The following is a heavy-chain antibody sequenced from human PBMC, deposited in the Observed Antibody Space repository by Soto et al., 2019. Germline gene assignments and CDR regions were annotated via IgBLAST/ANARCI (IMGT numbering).Heavy chain of an antibody. D-gene: IGHD6-13*01. Sequence: QLQLQESGPGLVKPSETLSLTCTVSGGSISSSSYYWGWIRQPPGKGLEWIGSIYYSGSTYYNPSLKRRVTISVDTSKNQFSLKLSSVTAADTAVYYCARQPTGYSSSWYGYWGQGTLVTVSS. J-gene: IGHJ4*02. CDR1: GGSISSSSYY. CDR3: ARQPTGYSSSWYGY. V-gene: IGHV4-39*01. CDR2: IYYSGST.